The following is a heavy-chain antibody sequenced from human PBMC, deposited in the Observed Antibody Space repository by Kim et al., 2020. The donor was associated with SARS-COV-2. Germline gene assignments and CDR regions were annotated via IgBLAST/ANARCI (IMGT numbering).Heavy chain of an antibody. CDR2: IWYDGSNK. Sequence: GGSLRLSCAASGFTFSSYGMHWVRQAPGKGLEWVAVIWYDGSNKYYADSVKGRFNISRDNSKNTLYLQMNSLRAEDTAVYYCARGYYYDSSGFPSLGAHWGQGTLVTVSS. V-gene: IGHV3-33*01. D-gene: IGHD3-22*01. CDR3: ARGYYYDSSGFPSLGAH. J-gene: IGHJ4*02. CDR1: GFTFSSYG.